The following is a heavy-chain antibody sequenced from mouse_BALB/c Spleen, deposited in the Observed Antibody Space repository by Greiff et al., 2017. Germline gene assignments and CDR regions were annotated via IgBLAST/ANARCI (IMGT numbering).Heavy chain of an antibody. CDR3: ARAGITTATEDY. J-gene: IGHJ2*01. D-gene: IGHD1-2*01. CDR2: INPNNGGT. V-gene: IGHV1-18*01. Sequence: EVKLMESGPELVKPGASVKIPCKASGYTFTDYNMDWVKQSHGKSLEWIGDINPNNGGTIYNQKFKGKATLTVDKSSSTAYMELRSLTSEDTAVYYCARAGITTATEDYWGQGTTLTVSS. CDR1: GYTFTDYN.